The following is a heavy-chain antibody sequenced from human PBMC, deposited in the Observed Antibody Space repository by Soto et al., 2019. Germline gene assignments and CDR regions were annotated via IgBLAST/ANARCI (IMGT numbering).Heavy chain of an antibody. CDR3: ARHTSDRYGSDY. CDR1: GYIFISYW. CDR2: IYPGDSET. V-gene: IGHV5-51*01. D-gene: IGHD5-18*01. Sequence: PVESLKISCKGSGYIFISYWICCFLQMPGKVLELMGIIYPGDSETRYSPSFQGQVTISADKSISTAYLQWSRLKASDTAMYYCARHTSDRYGSDYWGQGTLVTVSS. J-gene: IGHJ4*02.